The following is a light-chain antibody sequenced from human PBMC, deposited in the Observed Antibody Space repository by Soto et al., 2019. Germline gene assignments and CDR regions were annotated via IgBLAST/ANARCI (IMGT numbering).Light chain of an antibody. CDR2: DVS. Sequence: QSVLTQPASVSGSPGQSITISCTGTSSDVGGYNFVSWYQQHPGKAPKLMIYDVSRRPSGVSNRFSGSKSGNTASLTISGLQADDEGDYYCSSYASSSTVVFGAGTKLTVL. J-gene: IGLJ3*02. V-gene: IGLV2-14*01. CDR1: SSDVGGYNF. CDR3: SSYASSSTVV.